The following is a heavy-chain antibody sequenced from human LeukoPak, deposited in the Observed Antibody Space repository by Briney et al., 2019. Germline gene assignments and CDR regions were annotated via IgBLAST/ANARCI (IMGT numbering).Heavy chain of an antibody. CDR3: ARTTFLPLGYSDYLWYYFDS. J-gene: IGHJ4*02. V-gene: IGHV4-34*01. CDR2: INHTGST. Sequence: TSETLSLTCAVYGGSFSGYYWSRIRQPPGKGLELIGEINHTGSTNYSPSLKSRVTISVDTSKNQFSLRLNSVTAADTAVYYCARTTFLPLGYSDYLWYYFDSWGQGTLVTVSS. CDR1: GGSFSGYY. D-gene: IGHD4-11*01.